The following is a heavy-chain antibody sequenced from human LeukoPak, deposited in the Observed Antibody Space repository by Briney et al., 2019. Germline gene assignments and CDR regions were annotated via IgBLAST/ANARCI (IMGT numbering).Heavy chain of an antibody. CDR1: GYTFTSYD. V-gene: IGHV1-8*01. CDR2: MNPNGGNT. J-gene: IGHJ3*02. Sequence: GASVKVSCKASGYTFTSYDINWVRQATGQGLEWMGWMNPNGGNTGYAQKFQGRVTMTRNTSISTAYMELSSLRSEDTAVYYCARFIAVAGTHDAFDIWGQGTMVTVSS. CDR3: ARFIAVAGTHDAFDI. D-gene: IGHD6-19*01.